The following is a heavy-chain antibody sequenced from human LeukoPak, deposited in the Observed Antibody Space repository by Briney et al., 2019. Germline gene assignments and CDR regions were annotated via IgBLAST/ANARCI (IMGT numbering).Heavy chain of an antibody. CDR2: ISSSSSTI. V-gene: IGHV3-48*04. D-gene: IGHD6-6*01. Sequence: SGGSLRLSCAASGFTFSSYSMNWVRQAPGKGLEWVSYISSSSSTIYYADSVKGRFTISRDNAKNSLYLQTNSLRAEDTAVYYCAGGEYSSSTDYWGQGTLVTVSS. CDR1: GFTFSSYS. CDR3: AGGEYSSSTDY. J-gene: IGHJ4*02.